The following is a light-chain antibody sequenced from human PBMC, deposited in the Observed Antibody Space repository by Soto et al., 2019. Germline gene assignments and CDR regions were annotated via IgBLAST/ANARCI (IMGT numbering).Light chain of an antibody. CDR2: DAS. CDR3: HQYNTYSGS. CDR1: QSISSR. V-gene: IGKV1-5*01. Sequence: DIQMTQSPSTLSASVRDRVTIACRASQSISSRVAWYQQKPGKAPKLLIYDASTLESGVPSRFSGSGSGAEFTLVISSLQPDDVATYYCHQYNTYSGSFGQGTKVEVK. J-gene: IGKJ1*01.